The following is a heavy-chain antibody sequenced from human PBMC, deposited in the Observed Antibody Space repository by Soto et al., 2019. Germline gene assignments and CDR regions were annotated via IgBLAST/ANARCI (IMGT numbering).Heavy chain of an antibody. CDR3: ARGPFHHVSNYYYALDV. CDR2: FLPMFNRP. V-gene: IGHV1-69*01. CDR1: GGTFSSYA. Sequence: QVQLVQSGAEVEKPGSSVKVSCTASGGTFSSYAISWVRQAPGQGLEWRGGFLPMFNRPRSARKFQGRVSTTADESTSTAYMDLSSLRSEDTAVYYCARGPFHHVSNYYYALDVWGQGTTVTVSS. J-gene: IGHJ6*02.